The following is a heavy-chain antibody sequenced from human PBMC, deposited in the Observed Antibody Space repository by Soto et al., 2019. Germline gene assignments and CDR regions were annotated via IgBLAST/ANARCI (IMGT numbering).Heavy chain of an antibody. D-gene: IGHD3-22*01. CDR3: ARPDEGGYSSNHHYYYALDV. Sequence: QVQLVQSGAEVQKPGSSVKVSCKASGGTFRSYSISWVRQATGPGLEWIGGIIPIFDITNYAQKFQGRVTITADESTSTAYMELSSLGSDATAVYYCARPDEGGYSSNHHYYYALDVWGQGTTVTV. CDR2: IIPIFDIT. J-gene: IGHJ6*02. CDR1: GGTFRSYS. V-gene: IGHV1-69*01.